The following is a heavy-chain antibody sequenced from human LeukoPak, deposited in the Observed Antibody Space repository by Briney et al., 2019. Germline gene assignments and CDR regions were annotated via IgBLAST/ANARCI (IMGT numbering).Heavy chain of an antibody. CDR3: ARDPSGLLWFGEFQNWFDP. Sequence: XRQAXXQGLXXXXXXIXXXXTANYAQNFQGRVTITTDESTSTAYMELSSLRSEDTAVYYCARDPSGLLWFGEFQNWFDPWGQGTLVTVSS. J-gene: IGHJ5*02. D-gene: IGHD3-10*01. V-gene: IGHV1-69*05. CDR2: XIXXXXTA.